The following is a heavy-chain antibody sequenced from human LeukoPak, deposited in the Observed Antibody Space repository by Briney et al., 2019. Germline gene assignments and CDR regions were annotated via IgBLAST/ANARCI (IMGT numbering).Heavy chain of an antibody. J-gene: IGHJ4*02. V-gene: IGHV4-38-2*01. CDR3: ARRVHSSSSGFDY. D-gene: IGHD6-6*01. CDR2: IHHSGST. CDR1: ASSISSGYY. Sequence: SETLSLTCAVSASSISSGYYWGWIRQPPGKGLEWIGNIHHSGSTYYNPSLKSRVTISLDTSKNQFSLKLTSVTAADTAVYYCARRVHSSSSGFDYWGQGTLVAVSS.